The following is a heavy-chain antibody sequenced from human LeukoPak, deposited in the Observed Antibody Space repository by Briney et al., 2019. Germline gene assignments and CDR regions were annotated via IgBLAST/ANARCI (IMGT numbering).Heavy chain of an antibody. CDR1: GFTFDDYG. J-gene: IGHJ4*02. CDR3: AKDGYAPTFDY. V-gene: IGHV3-20*04. D-gene: IGHD5-12*01. Sequence: GGSLRLSCVASGFTFDDYGMSWVRQAPGKGLEWVSGINWNGGSTGYADSVKGRFTISRDNAKNSLYLQMNSLRTEDTALYYCAKDGYAPTFDYWGQGTLVTVSS. CDR2: INWNGGST.